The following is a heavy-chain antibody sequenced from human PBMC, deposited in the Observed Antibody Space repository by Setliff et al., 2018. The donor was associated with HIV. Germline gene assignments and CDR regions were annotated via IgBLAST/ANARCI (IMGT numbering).Heavy chain of an antibody. CDR1: GVSISSQY. CDR3: TRGGSMTTLTT. J-gene: IGHJ4*02. V-gene: IGHV4-59*11. CDR2: IYYNVNN. Sequence: SETLSLTCAVTGVSISSQYWSWIRQPPGKGLEWIGFIYYNVNNNYNPSLKSRVSISVDTSKNQFSLRLSSVTAADTAVYYCTRGGSMTTLTTWGQGTLVTVSS. D-gene: IGHD4-4*01.